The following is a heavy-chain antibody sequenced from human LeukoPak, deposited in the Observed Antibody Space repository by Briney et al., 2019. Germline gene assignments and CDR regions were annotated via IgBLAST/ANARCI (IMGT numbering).Heavy chain of an antibody. CDR1: GYTFTSYD. CDR3: ARSASRHYDSFDY. CDR2: MNPNSGNT. V-gene: IGHV1-8*01. J-gene: IGHJ4*02. Sequence: ASVKVSCRASGYTFTSYDINWVRQATGQGLEWMGWMNPNSGNTGYAQKFQGRVTMTRNTSISTAYMELSSLRSEDTAVYYCARSASRHYDSFDYWGQGTLVTVSS. D-gene: IGHD3-3*01.